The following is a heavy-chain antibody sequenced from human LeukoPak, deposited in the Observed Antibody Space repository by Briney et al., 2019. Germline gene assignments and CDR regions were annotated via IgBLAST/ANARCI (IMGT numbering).Heavy chain of an antibody. CDR2: IIPIFGTA. J-gene: IGHJ3*02. V-gene: IGHV1-69*01. Sequence: GSSVKVSCKASGGTFSSYAISWVRQAPGQGLEWMGGIIPIFGTANYAQKFQGRVTITADESTSTAYMELSSLRSEDTAVYSCARALSYRDAFDIWGQGTMVTVSS. CDR1: GGTFSSYA. CDR3: ARALSYRDAFDI. D-gene: IGHD3-16*02.